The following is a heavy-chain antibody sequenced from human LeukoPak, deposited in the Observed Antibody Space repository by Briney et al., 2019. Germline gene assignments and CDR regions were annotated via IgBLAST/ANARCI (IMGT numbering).Heavy chain of an antibody. J-gene: IGHJ4*02. CDR1: GYTFTINH. D-gene: IGHD3-22*01. CDR2: IIPIFGTA. V-gene: IGHV1-69*13. Sequence: ASVKVSCKASGYTFTINHIHWVRQAPGQGLEWMGGIIPIFGTANYAQKFQGRVTITADESTSTAYMELSSLRSEDTAVYYCAREDSSGFYDYWGQGTLVTVSS. CDR3: AREDSSGFYDY.